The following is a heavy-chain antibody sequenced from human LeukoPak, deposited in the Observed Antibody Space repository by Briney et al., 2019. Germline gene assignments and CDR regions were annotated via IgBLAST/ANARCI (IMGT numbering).Heavy chain of an antibody. CDR3: ASGSGYGSGKSFDY. J-gene: IGHJ4*02. CDR2: IYYSGST. CDR1: GGSISSYY. D-gene: IGHD3-10*01. V-gene: IGHV4-59*01. Sequence: SETLSLTCTVSGGSISSYYWSWIRQPPGKGLEWIGYIYYSGSTNYNPSLKSRVTISVDTSKNQFSLKLSSVTAADTAVYYCASGSGYGSGKSFDYWGQGTLVTVSS.